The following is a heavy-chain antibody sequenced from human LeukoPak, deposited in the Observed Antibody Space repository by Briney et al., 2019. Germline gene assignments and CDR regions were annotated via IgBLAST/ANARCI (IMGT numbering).Heavy chain of an antibody. Sequence: SQTLSLTCAISGDSVSSNSAAWNWIRQSPSRGLEWLRRTYYRSKWYNDYAVSVKSRITINPDTSKNQFSLQLNSVTPEDTAVYYCARDRHQLPWYYYGMDVWGQGTTVTVSS. J-gene: IGHJ6*02. V-gene: IGHV6-1*01. CDR1: GDSVSSNSAA. CDR2: TYYRSKWYN. CDR3: ARDRHQLPWYYYGMDV. D-gene: IGHD2-2*01.